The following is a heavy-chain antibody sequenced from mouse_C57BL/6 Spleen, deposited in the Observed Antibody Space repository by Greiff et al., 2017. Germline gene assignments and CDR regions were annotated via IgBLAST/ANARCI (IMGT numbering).Heavy chain of an antibody. CDR3: ARSEELYYGSSYAYYAMDY. V-gene: IGHV1-72*01. J-gene: IGHJ4*01. CDR1: GYTFTSYW. D-gene: IGHD1-1*01. CDR2: IDPNSGGT. Sequence: QVQLQQPGAELVKPGASVKLSCKASGYTFTSYWMHWVKQRPGRGLEWIGRIDPNSGGTKYNEKFKSKATLTVDKPSSTAYMQLSSLTSEDSAVYYCARSEELYYGSSYAYYAMDYWGQGTSVTVAS.